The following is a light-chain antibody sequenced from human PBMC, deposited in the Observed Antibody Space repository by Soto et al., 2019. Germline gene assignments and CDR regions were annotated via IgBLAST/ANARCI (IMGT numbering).Light chain of an antibody. J-gene: IGLJ3*02. V-gene: IGLV1-40*01. CDR3: QSYDTGLGKYWV. CDR2: RNN. CDR1: SSNIGAGSD. Sequence: QSVLTQPPSVSGAPGQRVTMSCTGSSSNIGAGSDVHWYQQLPGTAPKLLIHRNNNRPSGVPDRFSASKSGTSASLAITGLQAEDEADYYCQSYDTGLGKYWVFGGGTKLTVL.